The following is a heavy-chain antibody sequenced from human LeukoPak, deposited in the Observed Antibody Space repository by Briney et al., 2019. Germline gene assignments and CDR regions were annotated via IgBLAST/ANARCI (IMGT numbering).Heavy chain of an antibody. D-gene: IGHD6-19*01. V-gene: IGHV1-46*01. CDR3: ARDIETVAGHFDY. J-gene: IGHJ4*02. Sequence: ASVKVSCKASGYTFTSYYMHWVRQAPGQGLEWMGIINPSGGSTSYAQKFQGRVTMTRDTSTGTVYMELSSLRSEDTAVHYCARDIETVAGHFDYWGQGTLVTVSS. CDR2: INPSGGST. CDR1: GYTFTSYY.